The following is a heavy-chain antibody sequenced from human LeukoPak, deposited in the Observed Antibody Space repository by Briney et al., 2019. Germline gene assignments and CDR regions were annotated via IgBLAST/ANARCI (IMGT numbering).Heavy chain of an antibody. Sequence: ASVKVSCKASGYTFTGYYMHWVRQAPGQGLEWMGWINPNSGGTNYAQKFQGRVTMTRDTSISTAYMELSGLRSDDTAVYYCARGVDYCGGDCYYGLGAFDIWGQGTLVTVSS. J-gene: IGHJ4*02. CDR3: ARGVDYCGGDCYYGLGAFDI. CDR1: GYTFTGYY. CDR2: INPNSGGT. V-gene: IGHV1-2*02. D-gene: IGHD2-21*02.